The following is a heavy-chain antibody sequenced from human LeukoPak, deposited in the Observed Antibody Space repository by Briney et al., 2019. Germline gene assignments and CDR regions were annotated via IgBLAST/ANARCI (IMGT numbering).Heavy chain of an antibody. D-gene: IGHD3-3*01. CDR2: IKSDGSST. J-gene: IGHJ4*02. Sequence: PGGSLRLSCAASGFTFSTYWMLWVRQAPGKGLVWGSRIKSDGSSTTYADSVKGRFTISRDNAKNTLSLQMNSLRAEDTAVYYCARGVGDFWSAYYGLDYWGQGTLVTVSS. CDR3: ARGVGDFWSAYYGLDY. CDR1: GFTFSTYW. V-gene: IGHV3-74*01.